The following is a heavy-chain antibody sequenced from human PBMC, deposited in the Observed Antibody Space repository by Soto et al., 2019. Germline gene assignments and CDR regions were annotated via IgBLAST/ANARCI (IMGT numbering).Heavy chain of an antibody. J-gene: IGHJ4*02. V-gene: IGHV4-34*01. D-gene: IGHD3-22*01. CDR3: ARGIAMIVVVEGDAHDKYYLDS. CDR2: STHLGYT. Sequence: QVQLQQWGAGPVTPSETLCLTCAVNVGSFSGYYWTWIRQPPGKGLEWFGESTHLGYTNYNPSLKTHVPISEDTTKNQVSLKLNSVTAADTAVYYCARGIAMIVVVEGDAHDKYYLDSCGRGTMVLVSS. CDR1: VGSFSGYY.